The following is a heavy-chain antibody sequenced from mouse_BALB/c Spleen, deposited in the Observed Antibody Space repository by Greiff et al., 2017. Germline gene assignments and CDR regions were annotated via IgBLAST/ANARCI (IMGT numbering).Heavy chain of an antibody. J-gene: IGHJ3*01. CDR3: ARDEDYGSSYGWFAY. Sequence: EVQLQESGGGLVQPGGSRKLSCAASGFTFSSFGMHWVRQAPEKGLEWVAYISSGSSTIYYADTVKGRFTISRDNAKNNLYLQMSSLKSEDTAMYYCARDEDYGSSYGWFAYWGQGTLVTVSA. V-gene: IGHV5-17*02. CDR2: ISSGSSTI. D-gene: IGHD1-1*01. CDR1: GFTFSSFG.